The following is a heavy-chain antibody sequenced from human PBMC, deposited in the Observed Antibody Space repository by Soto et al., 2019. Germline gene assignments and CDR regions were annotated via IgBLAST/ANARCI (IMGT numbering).Heavy chain of an antibody. Sequence: GASVKVSCKASGGTFSSYAISWVRQAPGQGLEWMGGIIPIFGTANYAQKFQGRVTITADESTSTAYMELSSLRYEDTAVYYCARDLRPRSYYDILTGPDAFDIWGQGTMVTVSS. CDR2: IIPIFGTA. CDR3: ARDLRPRSYYDILTGPDAFDI. CDR1: GGTFSSYA. D-gene: IGHD3-9*01. J-gene: IGHJ3*02. V-gene: IGHV1-69*13.